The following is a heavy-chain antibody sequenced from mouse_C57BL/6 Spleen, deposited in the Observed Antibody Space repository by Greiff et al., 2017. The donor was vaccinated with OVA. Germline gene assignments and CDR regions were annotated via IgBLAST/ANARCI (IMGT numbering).Heavy chain of an antibody. D-gene: IGHD1-1*01. CDR3: ARSGYYGSSYYFDY. Sequence: DVKLQESGAELVKPGASVKLSCTASGFNIKDYYMHWVKQRTEQGLEGIGRIDPEDGETKYVPKFQGKATITAGTSSNTAYLQLSSLTSEDTAVYYCARSGYYGSSYYFDYWGQGTTLTVSS. CDR1: GFNIKDYY. V-gene: IGHV14-2*01. CDR2: IDPEDGET. J-gene: IGHJ2*01.